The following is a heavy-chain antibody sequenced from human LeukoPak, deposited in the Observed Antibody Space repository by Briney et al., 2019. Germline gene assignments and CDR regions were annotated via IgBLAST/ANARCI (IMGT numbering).Heavy chain of an antibody. D-gene: IGHD1-26*01. CDR1: GFTFSSYS. V-gene: IGHV3-21*04. J-gene: IGHJ4*02. Sequence: PGGSLRLSCAASGFTFSSYSMNWVRQAPGKGLECVSSISSSSSSIYYADSVKSRFTISRDDAKNSLYLQMNSLRAEDTAVYYCAKDLRNSGSPFDCWGQGTLVTVSS. CDR3: AKDLRNSGSPFDC. CDR2: ISSSSSSI.